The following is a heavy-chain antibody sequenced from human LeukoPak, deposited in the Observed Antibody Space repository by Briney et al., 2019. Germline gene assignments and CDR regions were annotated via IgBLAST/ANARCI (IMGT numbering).Heavy chain of an antibody. Sequence: SVKVSCKASGYTFTSYGISWVRQAPGQGLGWMGGIIPIFGTANYAQKFQGRVTITADESTSTAYMELSSLRSEDTAVYYCAEGSPRYIGYDKTGAYDYWGQGTLVTVSS. V-gene: IGHV1-69*13. CDR3: AEGSPRYIGYDKTGAYDY. CDR2: IIPIFGTA. CDR1: GYTFTSYG. D-gene: IGHD5-12*01. J-gene: IGHJ4*02.